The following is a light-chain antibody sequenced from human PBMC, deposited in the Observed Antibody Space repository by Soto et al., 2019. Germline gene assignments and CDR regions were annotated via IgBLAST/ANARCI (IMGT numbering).Light chain of an antibody. Sequence: DIQMTQSPSSLSASVGDRVTITCWASQTISTSLNWYQQKPGTVPRLVIYTASKLQAGVPSRFSGSGSGTDFTLTISSLQPEDFSTYYCQQSYTTPWTFGRGTKVEIK. CDR3: QQSYTTPWT. CDR1: QTISTS. V-gene: IGKV1-39*01. CDR2: TAS. J-gene: IGKJ1*01.